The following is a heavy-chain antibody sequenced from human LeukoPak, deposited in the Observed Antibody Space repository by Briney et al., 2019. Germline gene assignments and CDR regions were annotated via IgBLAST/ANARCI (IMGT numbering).Heavy chain of an antibody. CDR1: GFIFSSYA. J-gene: IGHJ3*02. V-gene: IGHV3-30-3*01. CDR2: ISYDGSNK. Sequence: GGSLRLSCAASGFIFSSYAMHGVRQAPGKGLEGVAVISYDGSNKYYADSVKDRFTISRDNSKNTLYLQMNSLRAEDTAVYYCAKAPNQLEGDAFDIWGQGTMVTVSS. CDR3: AKAPNQLEGDAFDI. D-gene: IGHD1-1*01.